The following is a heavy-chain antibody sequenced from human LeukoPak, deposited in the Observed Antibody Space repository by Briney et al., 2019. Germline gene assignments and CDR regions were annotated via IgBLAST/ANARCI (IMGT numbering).Heavy chain of an antibody. Sequence: GASVKVSCKASGYSFTSYGISWVRQAPGQGLEWMGWISAYNGNTNYARKLQGRVTMTTDTSTSTAYMELRSLRSDDTAVYYCAKTKYYYYYMDVWGKGTTVTVSS. CDR1: GYSFTSYG. CDR2: ISAYNGNT. CDR3: AKTKYYYYYMDV. V-gene: IGHV1-18*01. D-gene: IGHD1-7*01. J-gene: IGHJ6*03.